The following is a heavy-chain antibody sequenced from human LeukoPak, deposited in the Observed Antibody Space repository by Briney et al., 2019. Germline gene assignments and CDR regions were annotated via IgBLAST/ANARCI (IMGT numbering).Heavy chain of an antibody. CDR1: GGSISSSSYY. CDR3: ARHSTYDSSGYYYRGRANFDY. CDR2: IYYSGST. J-gene: IGHJ4*02. Sequence: PSETLSLTCTVSGGSISSSSYYWGWTRQPPGKGLEWIGSIYYSGSTYYNPSLKSRVTISVDTSKNQFSLKLSSVTAADTAVYYCARHSTYDSSGYYYRGRANFDYWGQGTLVTVSS. V-gene: IGHV4-39*01. D-gene: IGHD3-22*01.